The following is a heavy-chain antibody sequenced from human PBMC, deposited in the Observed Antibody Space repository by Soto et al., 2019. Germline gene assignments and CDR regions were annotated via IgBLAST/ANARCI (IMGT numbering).Heavy chain of an antibody. D-gene: IGHD3-10*01. CDR1: GYTFTGYY. Sequence: ASVEVSCKASGYTFTGYYIHWVRQAPGQGLEWMGWINPNSGGTNYAQKFQGRVTMTRGTSISTAYMELSRLRSDDTAVYYCARHRGITMPGHYWGQGTLVTVSS. J-gene: IGHJ4*02. V-gene: IGHV1-2*02. CDR3: ARHRGITMPGHY. CDR2: INPNSGGT.